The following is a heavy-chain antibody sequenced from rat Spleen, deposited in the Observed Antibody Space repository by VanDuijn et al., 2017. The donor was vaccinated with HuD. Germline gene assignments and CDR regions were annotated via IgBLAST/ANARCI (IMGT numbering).Heavy chain of an antibody. D-gene: IGHD1-11*01. Sequence: QVQLKESGPGLVQPSQTLSLTCTVSGFSVTGYNVHWIRQPPGKGLEWMGRMGYDGITSYNSPLKSRLNISRDTSKNQVFLKMNSLQTDDTAIYYCTSSTGAGFAYWGQGTLVTVSS. CDR1: GFSVTGYN. V-gene: IGHV2-63*01. CDR3: TSSTGAGFAY. J-gene: IGHJ3*01. CDR2: MGYDGIT.